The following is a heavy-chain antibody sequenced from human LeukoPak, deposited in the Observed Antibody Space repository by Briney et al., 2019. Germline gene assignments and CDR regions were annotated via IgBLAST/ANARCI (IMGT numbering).Heavy chain of an antibody. CDR3: ARGYCSGGSCYSVENWFAP. D-gene: IGHD2-15*01. J-gene: IGHJ5*02. CDR2: INPNSGGT. V-gene: IGHV1-2*06. Sequence: ASVKVSCKAAGYTFNGYYMFWVRQAPGQGLEWMGRINPNSGGTNYAEKVQGRVTMTRDTSISTAYMELSRLRSDDTAVYYCARGYCSGGSCYSVENWFAPWGQGTLVTVSS. CDR1: GYTFNGYY.